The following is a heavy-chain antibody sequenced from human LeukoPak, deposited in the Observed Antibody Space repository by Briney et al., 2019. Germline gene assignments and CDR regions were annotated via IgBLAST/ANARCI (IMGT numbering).Heavy chain of an antibody. D-gene: IGHD2-2*01. CDR2: IYTSGST. CDR1: GGSISSYF. J-gene: IGHJ4*02. CDR3: AREGHCSSTSCYGTNFSLDY. V-gene: IGHV4-4*07. Sequence: SETLSLTCTVSGGSISSYFWSWIRQPAGKGLEWIGRIYTSGSTNYNPSLKSRVTMSVDTSKNQFSLKLSSVTAADAAVYYCAREGHCSSTSCYGTNFSLDYWGQGTLVTVSS.